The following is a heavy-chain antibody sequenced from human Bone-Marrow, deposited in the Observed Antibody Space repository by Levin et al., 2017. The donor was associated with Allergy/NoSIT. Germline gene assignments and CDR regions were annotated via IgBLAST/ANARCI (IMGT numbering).Heavy chain of an antibody. CDR1: GYTFTTYG. CDR2: VSAYSGNT. CDR3: ARGHFPYYYYGMEV. J-gene: IGHJ6*02. V-gene: IGHV1-18*01. Sequence: GESLKISCKASGYTFTTYGLTWVRQAPGQGLEWMGWVSAYSGNTNYALNLQDRVTMTTDTATNTAYMELTSLRSDDTAIYFCARGHFPYYYYGMEVWSQGTTVVVSS.